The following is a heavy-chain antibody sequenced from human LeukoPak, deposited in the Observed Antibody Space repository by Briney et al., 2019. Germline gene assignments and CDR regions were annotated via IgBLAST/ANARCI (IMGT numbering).Heavy chain of an antibody. CDR3: ASECSSTSCYDY. CDR2: IWYDGSNK. J-gene: IGHJ4*02. V-gene: IGHV3-33*01. D-gene: IGHD2-2*01. CDR1: GFTFSSYG. Sequence: PGRSLRLSCAASGFTFSSYGMHWVRQAPGKGLEWVAVIWYDGSNKYYADSVKGRFTISRDNSKNTLYLQMNSLRAEDTAVYYCASECSSTSCYDYWGQGTLVTVSS.